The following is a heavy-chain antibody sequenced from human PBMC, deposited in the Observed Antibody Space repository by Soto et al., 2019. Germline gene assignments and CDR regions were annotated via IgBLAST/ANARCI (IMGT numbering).Heavy chain of an antibody. CDR1: GFTFNSYT. D-gene: IGHD2-15*01. CDR3: AKARCSGNSCYVPDY. Sequence: GGSLRLSCAASGFTFNSYTMAWVRQAPGKGLERVSSISGSGGSPSYADSVQGRLTISRDNSRNTLSLQMNSLRAEDTATYYCAKARCSGNSCYVPDYWGHGSLVTVSS. V-gene: IGHV3-23*01. CDR2: ISGSGGSP. J-gene: IGHJ4*01.